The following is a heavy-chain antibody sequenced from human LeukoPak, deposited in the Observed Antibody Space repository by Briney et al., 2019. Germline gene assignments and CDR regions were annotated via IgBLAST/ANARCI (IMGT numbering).Heavy chain of an antibody. D-gene: IGHD2-21*01. V-gene: IGHV1-2*02. CDR1: GYTFTGYY. CDR2: INPNSGGT. Sequence: GASVKVSCKASGYTFTGYYMHWVRQAPGQGREWMGWINPNSGGTNYAQKFQGRVTMTRDTSISTAYMERSRLRSDDTAVYYCARVRRVIYGMDVWGQGTTVTVSS. CDR3: ARVRRVIYGMDV. J-gene: IGHJ6*02.